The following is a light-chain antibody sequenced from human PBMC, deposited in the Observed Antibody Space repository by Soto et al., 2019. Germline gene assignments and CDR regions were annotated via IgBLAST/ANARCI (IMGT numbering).Light chain of an antibody. V-gene: IGLV2-23*01. Sequence: QSALTQPASVSGFLGQSITMSCTGSSSDVGTFNLVSWFQQHPGKAPKLLIFEGTKRPSGVSDLFSGSKSGSTASLTISGLQAEDEADYHCCSYAGTRTSWVFGTGTKVTVL. CDR1: SSDVGTFNL. J-gene: IGLJ1*01. CDR3: CSYAGTRTSWV. CDR2: EGT.